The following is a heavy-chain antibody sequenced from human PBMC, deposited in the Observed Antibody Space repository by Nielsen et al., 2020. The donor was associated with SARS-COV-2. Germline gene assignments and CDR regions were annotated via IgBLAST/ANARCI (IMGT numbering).Heavy chain of an antibody. Sequence: GGSLRLSCAASGFTFSSYGMHWVRQAPGKGLEWVAVISYDRSNKYYADSVKGRFTISRDNSKNTLYLQMNSLRAEDTAVYYCAGHLSWYGMDVWGQGTTVTVSS. CDR2: ISYDRSNK. CDR3: AGHLSWYGMDV. J-gene: IGHJ6*02. V-gene: IGHV3-30*03. CDR1: GFTFSSYG. D-gene: IGHD3-16*02.